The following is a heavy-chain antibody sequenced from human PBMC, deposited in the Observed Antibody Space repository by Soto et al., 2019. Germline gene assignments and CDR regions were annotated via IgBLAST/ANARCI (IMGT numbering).Heavy chain of an antibody. D-gene: IGHD5-12*01. Sequence: PGGSLRLSCAGSGFTFSTFDIHWVRQAPGKGLEWVSYISRSSSYTNYADSVKGRFTISRDNAKNSLYLQMNSLRAEDTAVYYCARGSDIVATIPPRRDGYNYVLKASAFDIWGQGTMVTVSS. V-gene: IGHV3-11*06. CDR2: ISRSSSYT. J-gene: IGHJ3*02. CDR3: ARGSDIVATIPPRRDGYNYVLKASAFDI. CDR1: GFTFSTFD.